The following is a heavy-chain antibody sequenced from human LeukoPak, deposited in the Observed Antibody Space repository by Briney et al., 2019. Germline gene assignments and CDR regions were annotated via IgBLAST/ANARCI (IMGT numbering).Heavy chain of an antibody. V-gene: IGHV3-74*01. CDR2: INSDGSST. D-gene: IGHD2-15*01. Sequence: PGGSLRLSCAASGFTFSSYWMHWVHQAPGKGLVWVSRINSDGSSTSYADSVKGRFTISRDNAKNTLYLQMNSLRAEDTAVYYCARGPPRYCSGGSCPYDYWGQGTLVTVSS. CDR1: GFTFSSYW. J-gene: IGHJ4*02. CDR3: ARGPPRYCSGGSCPYDY.